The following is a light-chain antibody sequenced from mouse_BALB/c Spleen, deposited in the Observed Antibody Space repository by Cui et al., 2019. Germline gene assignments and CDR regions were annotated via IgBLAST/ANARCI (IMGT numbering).Light chain of an antibody. V-gene: IGKV6-15*01. J-gene: IGKJ5*01. Sequence: DIVLTQSQKFMSPSVRDRVSVTCKASQNVGTNVAWYQQKPGQSPKALIYSASYRYSGVPDRFTGSGSGTDFTLTISNVQSEDLAEYFCQQYNSYLTFGAGTELELK. CDR3: QQYNSYLT. CDR1: QNVGTN. CDR2: SAS.